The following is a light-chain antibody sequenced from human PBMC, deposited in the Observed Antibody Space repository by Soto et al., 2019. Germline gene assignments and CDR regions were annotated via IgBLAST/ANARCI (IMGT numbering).Light chain of an antibody. CDR1: QTITSY. Sequence: DLQMTQSPSSLSASLGDSVTITCRASQTITSYLNWYQQQTGKAPKLLIYAAVTLQSGVPSRFSGSESGTESNLTISRLQPEDFATYYCQKSNSYPLTCGGGTKVDIK. CDR3: QKSNSYPLT. V-gene: IGKV1-9*01. CDR2: AAV. J-gene: IGKJ4*01.